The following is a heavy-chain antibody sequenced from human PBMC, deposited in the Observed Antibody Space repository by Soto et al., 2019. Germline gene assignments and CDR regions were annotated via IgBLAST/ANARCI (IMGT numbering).Heavy chain of an antibody. CDR2: ISAPNGNT. CDR1: GYTFTSYG. J-gene: IGHJ4*02. CDR3: ARGRYGDY. Sequence: QVHLVQSGAEVKKPGASVKVSCKASGYTFTSYGITWVRQAPGQGLEWMGWISAPNGNTDYAQKLQGRVIVTRDTPTSTAYMELRSLISDATAVYYCARGRYGDYWGQGALVTVSS. V-gene: IGHV1-18*01. D-gene: IGHD1-1*01.